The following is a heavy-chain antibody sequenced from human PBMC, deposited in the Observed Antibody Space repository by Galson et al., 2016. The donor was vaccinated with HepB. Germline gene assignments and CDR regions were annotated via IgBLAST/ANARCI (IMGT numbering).Heavy chain of an antibody. V-gene: IGHV3-74*01. D-gene: IGHD2-21*02. CDR1: GFTFSSYW. CDR3: AREGVTVDAFDI. CDR2: IKSDGSSR. Sequence: SLRLSCAASGFTFSSYWMHWVRQAPGKGLVWVSRIKSDGSSRTYADSVKGRFTISRDNAKSTLYLQMNSLRDDDTAVYYCAREGVTVDAFDIWGQGTMVTVSS. J-gene: IGHJ3*02.